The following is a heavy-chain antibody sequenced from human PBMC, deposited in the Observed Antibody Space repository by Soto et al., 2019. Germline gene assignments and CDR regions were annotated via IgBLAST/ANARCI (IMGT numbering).Heavy chain of an antibody. CDR2: IKSKTDGGTT. CDR1: GFTFSNAW. V-gene: IGHV3-15*01. CDR3: PTTPLVLLWFGSDAFDL. Sequence: EVQLVESGGGLVKPGGSLRLSCAASGFTFSNAWMSWVRQAPGKGLEWVGRIKSKTDGGTTDYAAPVKGRFTISRDDQKNTLYMQMNSLKTEDTVLYYCPTTPLVLLWFGSDAFDLWGQGTMVTVSS. J-gene: IGHJ3*01. D-gene: IGHD3-10*01.